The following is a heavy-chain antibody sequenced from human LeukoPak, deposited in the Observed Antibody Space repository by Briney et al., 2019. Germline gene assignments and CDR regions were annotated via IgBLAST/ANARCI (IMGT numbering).Heavy chain of an antibody. Sequence: HPGRSLRLSCAASGFTFSSYGMHWVRQAPGKGLEWVAVISYDGSNKYYADSVKGRFTISRDNSKNTLYLQMNSLRAEDTAVYYCAKHPLAYCGGDCYSNWFDPWGQGTRVTVSS. V-gene: IGHV3-30*18. CDR3: AKHPLAYCGGDCYSNWFDP. D-gene: IGHD2-21*02. CDR1: GFTFSSYG. J-gene: IGHJ5*02. CDR2: ISYDGSNK.